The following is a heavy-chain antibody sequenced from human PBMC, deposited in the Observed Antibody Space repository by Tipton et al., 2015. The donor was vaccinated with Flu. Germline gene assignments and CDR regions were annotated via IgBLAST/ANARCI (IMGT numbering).Heavy chain of an antibody. CDR2: ISSSSSYI. J-gene: IGHJ4*02. CDR1: GFTFSSYS. V-gene: IGHV3-21*01. D-gene: IGHD4-23*01. CDR3: ARGVHYGGRPFDY. Sequence: SLRLSCAASGFTFSSYSMNWVRQAPGKGLEWVSSISSSSSYIYYADSVKGRFTISRDNAKNSLYLQMNSLRAEDTAVYYCARGVHYGGRPFDYWGQGTLVTVSS.